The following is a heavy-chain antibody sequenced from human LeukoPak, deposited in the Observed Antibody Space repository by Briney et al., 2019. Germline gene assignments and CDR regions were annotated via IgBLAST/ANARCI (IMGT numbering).Heavy chain of an antibody. CDR2: IRYDGSNK. V-gene: IGHV3-30*02. D-gene: IGHD3-10*01. J-gene: IGHJ3*02. Sequence: GGSLRLSCAASGFTFSSYGMHWVRQAPGKGLEWVAFIRYDGSNKYYADSVKGRFTISRDNSKNTLYLQMNSLRAEDTAVYYCGGYYRDTFDIWGQGTMVTVSS. CDR1: GFTFSSYG. CDR3: GGYYRDTFDI.